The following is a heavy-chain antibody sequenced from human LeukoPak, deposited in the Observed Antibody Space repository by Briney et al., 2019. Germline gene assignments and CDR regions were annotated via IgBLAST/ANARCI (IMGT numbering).Heavy chain of an antibody. D-gene: IGHD3/OR15-3a*01. V-gene: IGHV3-30*04. CDR2: ISYDGSNK. CDR1: GFTFSSYA. J-gene: IGHJ4*02. Sequence: PGGSLRLSCAASGFTFSSYAMHWVRQAPGKGLEWVAVISYDGSNKYYADSVKGRFIISRDNSKNTLYLQMNSLRAEDTAVYYCARDPPRTGYYMDYWGQGTLVTVSS. CDR3: ARDPPRTGYYMDY.